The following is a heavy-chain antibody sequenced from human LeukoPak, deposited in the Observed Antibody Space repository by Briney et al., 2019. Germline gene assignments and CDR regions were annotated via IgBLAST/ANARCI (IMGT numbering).Heavy chain of an antibody. CDR3: ARVPGDDSSSWYGYFDY. CDR1: GGSFSGYY. V-gene: IGHV4-34*01. CDR2: INHSGST. J-gene: IGHJ4*02. Sequence: PSETLSLTCAVYGGSFSGYYWSWIRQPPGKGLEWIGEINHSGSTNYNPSLKSRVTISVDTSKNQFSLKLSSVTAADTAVYYCARVPGDDSSSWYGYFDYWGQGTLVTVSS. D-gene: IGHD6-13*01.